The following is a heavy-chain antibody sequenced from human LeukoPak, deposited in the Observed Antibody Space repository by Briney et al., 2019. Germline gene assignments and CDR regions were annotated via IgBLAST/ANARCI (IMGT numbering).Heavy chain of an antibody. CDR3: ARLRRGWFDP. CDR2: IYYSGST. CDR1: GGSISSYY. Sequence: SETLSLTCTVSGGSISSYYWSWIRQPPGKGLEWIGYIYYSGSTNYNPSLKGRVTISVDTSKNQFSLKLSSVTAADTAVYYCARLRRGWFDPWGQGTLVTVSS. J-gene: IGHJ5*02. V-gene: IGHV4-59*01.